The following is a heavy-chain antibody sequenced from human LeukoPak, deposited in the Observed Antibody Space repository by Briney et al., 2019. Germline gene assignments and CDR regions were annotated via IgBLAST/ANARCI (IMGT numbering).Heavy chain of an antibody. CDR2: IYYSGST. Sequence: SETLSLTCTVSGGSISSYYWSWIRQPPGKGLEWIGYIYYSGSTNYNPSLKSRVTISVDTSKNQFSLKLSSVTAADTAVYYCASARRRDGYNFDYWGQGTLVTVSS. CDR1: GGSISSYY. J-gene: IGHJ4*02. CDR3: ASARRRDGYNFDY. V-gene: IGHV4-59*01. D-gene: IGHD5-24*01.